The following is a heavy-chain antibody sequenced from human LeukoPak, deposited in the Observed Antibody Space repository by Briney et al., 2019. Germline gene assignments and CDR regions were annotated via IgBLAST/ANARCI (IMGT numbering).Heavy chain of an antibody. V-gene: IGHV6-1*01. J-gene: IGHJ6*02. D-gene: IGHD2-8*01. CDR3: ASTPRRYCTNGVCYFMAYYYYYGMDV. CDR1: GDSVSSNSAA. Sequence: SQTLSLTCAISGDSVSSNSAAWNWIGQSPSRGLEWLGRTYYRSKWYNDYAVSVKSRITINPDTSKNQFSLKLSSVTAADTAVYYCASTPRRYCTNGVCYFMAYYYYYGMDVWGQGTTVTVSS. CDR2: TYYRSKWYN.